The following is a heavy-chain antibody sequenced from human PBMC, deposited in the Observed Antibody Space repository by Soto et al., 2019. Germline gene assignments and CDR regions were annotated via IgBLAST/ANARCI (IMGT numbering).Heavy chain of an antibody. CDR1: GYTFTSYD. D-gene: IGHD3-10*01. Sequence: ASVKVSCKASGYTFTSYDMHWVRQAPGQRLEWMGWINAGNGNTKYSQKFQGRVTITRDTSASTAYMELSSLRSEDTAVYYCSRVDPGETSPFDHWGQGTLLTVSS. CDR2: INAGNGNT. V-gene: IGHV1-3*01. J-gene: IGHJ4*02. CDR3: SRVDPGETSPFDH.